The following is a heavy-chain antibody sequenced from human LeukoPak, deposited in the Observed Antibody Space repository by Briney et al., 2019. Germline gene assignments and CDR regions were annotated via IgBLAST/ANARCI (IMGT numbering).Heavy chain of an antibody. CDR2: ISSSSSYI. CDR1: GFTFSSYS. CDR3: ARGGVITTDFDY. Sequence: GGSLRLSCAASGFTFSSYSMNWVRQAPGKGLEWVSSISSSSSYIYYADSVKGRFTISRDNAKSSLYLQMNSLRAEDTAVYFCARGGVITTDFDYWGQGTLVTVSS. J-gene: IGHJ4*02. D-gene: IGHD3-22*01. V-gene: IGHV3-21*01.